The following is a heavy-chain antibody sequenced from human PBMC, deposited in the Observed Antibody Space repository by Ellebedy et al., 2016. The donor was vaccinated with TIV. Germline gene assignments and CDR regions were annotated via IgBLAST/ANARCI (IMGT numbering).Heavy chain of an antibody. CDR2: IYHSGST. CDR1: GGSISSSNW. D-gene: IGHD2-2*01. J-gene: IGHJ4*02. Sequence: SETLSLXXAVSGGSISSSNWWSWVRQPPGKGLEWIGEIYHSGSTNYNPSLKSRVTISVDKSKNQFSLKLSSVTAADTAVYYCARDPSSTSRAYYFDYWGQGTLVTVSS. CDR3: ARDPSSTSRAYYFDY. V-gene: IGHV4-4*02.